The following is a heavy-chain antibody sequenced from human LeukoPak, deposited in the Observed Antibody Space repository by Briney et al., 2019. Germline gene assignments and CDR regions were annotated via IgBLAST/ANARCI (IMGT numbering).Heavy chain of an antibody. V-gene: IGHV1-2*02. CDR1: EYTFTGYY. CDR2: INPNSGGT. Sequence: ASVKVSCKASEYTFTGYYMNWVRQAPGQGLGWMGWINPNSGGTNYAQKFQGRVTMTRDTSISTAYMELSRLRSDDTAVYYCARAEYYYDSSGLKELPFDYWGQGTLVTVSS. CDR3: ARAEYYYDSSGLKELPFDY. D-gene: IGHD3-22*01. J-gene: IGHJ4*02.